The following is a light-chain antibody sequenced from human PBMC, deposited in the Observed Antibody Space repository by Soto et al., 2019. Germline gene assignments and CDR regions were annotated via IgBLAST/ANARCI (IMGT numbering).Light chain of an antibody. CDR3: QHYNGFAWT. CDR2: DVS. J-gene: IGKJ1*01. Sequence: DIQMTQSPSTLSASVGDRVTIDCRARQSISRSLAWYQQKPGKAPHLLIYDVSSSESGVPSRFSRSGSGTEVSLTLCSVQHDDFAEYCSQHYNGFAWTFGQGDKVAIK. CDR1: QSISRS. V-gene: IGKV1-5*01.